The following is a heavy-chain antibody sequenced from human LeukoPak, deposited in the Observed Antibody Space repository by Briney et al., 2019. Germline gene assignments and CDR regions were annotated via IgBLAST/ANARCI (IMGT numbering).Heavy chain of an antibody. V-gene: IGHV3-7*01. CDR1: GFTFSSYW. Sequence: PGGSLRLSCAASGFTFSSYWMTWVRQAPGKGLEWVANINQDGSEKNYVDSLRGRFTISRDNAQKSLYLPMNSLRAEDTAVYYCATRSSHTSSWYVYLFWDYWGQGALVTVST. CDR3: ATRSSHTSSWYVYLFWDY. CDR2: INQDGSEK. D-gene: IGHD6-13*01. J-gene: IGHJ4*02.